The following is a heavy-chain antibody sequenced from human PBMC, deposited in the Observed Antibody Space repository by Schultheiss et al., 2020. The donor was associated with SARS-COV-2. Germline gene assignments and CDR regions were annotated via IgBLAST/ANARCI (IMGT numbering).Heavy chain of an antibody. Sequence: GESLKISCAASGFTFSSYAMSWVRQAPGKGLEWVSSIYQGGGTFYADSMRGRFTISRDNSKNTLYLQMNSLRAEDTAVYYCARAELYYDFWSGYYAGLDYWGQGTLVTVSS. D-gene: IGHD3-3*01. CDR2: IYQGGGT. CDR1: GFTFSSYA. CDR3: ARAELYYDFWSGYYAGLDY. J-gene: IGHJ4*02. V-gene: IGHV3-66*02.